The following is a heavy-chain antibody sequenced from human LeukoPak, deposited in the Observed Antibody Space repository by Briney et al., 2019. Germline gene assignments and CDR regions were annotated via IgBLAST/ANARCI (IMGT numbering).Heavy chain of an antibody. CDR2: IYYSGST. J-gene: IGHJ3*02. V-gene: IGHV4-59*12. Sequence: KASETLSLTCTVSGGSISSYYWSWIRQPPGKGLEWIGYIYYSGSTNYNPSLKSRVTISVDTSKNQFSLKLSSVTAADTAVYYCARAQLRYFDWYAFDIWGQGTMVTVSS. CDR1: GGSISSYY. CDR3: ARAQLRYFDWYAFDI. D-gene: IGHD3-9*01.